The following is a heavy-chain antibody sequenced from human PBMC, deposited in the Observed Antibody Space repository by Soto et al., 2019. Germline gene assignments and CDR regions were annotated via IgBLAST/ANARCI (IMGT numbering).Heavy chain of an antibody. CDR2: ISYDASNK. CDR3: ARPFSSGWYGDFDY. CDR1: GFAFSSYA. J-gene: IGHJ4*02. Sequence: LGGSLRLSCAASGFAFSSYAMHWVRRAPGKGLEWVAVISYDASNKYYADSVKGRFTISRDNSKKTMYPQMSSLRAEDTAVYYCARPFSSGWYGDFDYWGQGTLVTVSS. V-gene: IGHV3-30-3*01. D-gene: IGHD6-19*01.